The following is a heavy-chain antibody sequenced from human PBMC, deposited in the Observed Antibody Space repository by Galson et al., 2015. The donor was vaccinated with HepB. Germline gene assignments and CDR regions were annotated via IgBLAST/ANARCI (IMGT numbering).Heavy chain of an antibody. Sequence: SLRLSCAASGFTFSSYAMSWVRQAPGKGLEWVSAISGSGGSTYYADSVKGRFTISRDNSKNTLYLQMNSLRAEDTAVYYCAKDSHYGSGSYGNWFDPWGQGTLVTVSS. CDR3: AKDSHYGSGSYGNWFDP. D-gene: IGHD3-10*01. J-gene: IGHJ5*02. CDR1: GFTFSSYA. V-gene: IGHV3-23*01. CDR2: ISGSGGST.